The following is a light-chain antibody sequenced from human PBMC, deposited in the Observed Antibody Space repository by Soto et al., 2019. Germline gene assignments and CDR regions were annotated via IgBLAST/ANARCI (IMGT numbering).Light chain of an antibody. CDR1: RGITNY. J-gene: IGKJ2*01. V-gene: IGKV1-17*03. CDR3: QQYQGFPFT. CDR2: AAS. Sequence: DIQMTQSPSAMSASVGDRVTITCRASRGITNYVAWFQQKPGQVPKRLIYAASSLQRGVPSRFSGSGSGTEFTLTISSLQPEDFATYYCQQYQGFPFTFGQGTKLEI.